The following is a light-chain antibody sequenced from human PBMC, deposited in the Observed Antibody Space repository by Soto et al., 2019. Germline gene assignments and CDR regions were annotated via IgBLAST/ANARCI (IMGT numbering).Light chain of an antibody. J-gene: IGLJ2*01. Sequence: QSALTQPPSASGSPGQSVTISCTGTSSDVGGYNFVSWYQQHPGKAPKLLIYEVSKRPSGVPDRFSGSKSDNTASPTVSGRLAEDDADYYCSSFAGGNNFLFGGGTKLTVL. CDR2: EVS. V-gene: IGLV2-8*01. CDR1: SSDVGGYNF. CDR3: SSFAGGNNFL.